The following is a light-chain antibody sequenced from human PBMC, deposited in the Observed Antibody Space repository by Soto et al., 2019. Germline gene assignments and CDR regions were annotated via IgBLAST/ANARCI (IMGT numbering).Light chain of an antibody. CDR1: QTISSW. CDR3: QHFYSYSES. J-gene: IGKJ1*01. Sequence: DIQMTQSPSTLSGSVGDRVTITCRASQTISSWLAWYQQKPGKAPKLLIYKACTIKSGVPSRFSGSGSGTEFTLTISSLQPEDFATYYFQHFYSYSESFGQGTKVELK. CDR2: KAC. V-gene: IGKV1-5*03.